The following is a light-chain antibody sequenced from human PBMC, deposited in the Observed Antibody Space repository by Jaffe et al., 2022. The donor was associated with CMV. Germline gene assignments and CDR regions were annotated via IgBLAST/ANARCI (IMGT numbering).Light chain of an antibody. V-gene: IGLV9-49*01. CDR2: VGTGGIVG. Sequence: QPVLTQPPSASASLGASVTLTCTLSSGYSNYKVDWYQQRPGKGPRFVMRVGTGGIVGSKGDGIPDRFSVLGSGLNRNLTIKNIQEEDESDYHCGADHGSGSNFLVVFGGGTKLTVL. CDR3: GADHGSGSNFLVV. CDR1: SGYSNYK. J-gene: IGLJ2*01.